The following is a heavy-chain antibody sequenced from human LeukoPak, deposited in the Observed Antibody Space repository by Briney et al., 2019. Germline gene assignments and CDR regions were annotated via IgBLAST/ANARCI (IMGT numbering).Heavy chain of an antibody. CDR3: AKRYGDYAIH. CDR2: ISGSGGST. J-gene: IGHJ4*02. D-gene: IGHD4-17*01. V-gene: IGHV3-23*01. CDR1: GFTFSSYW. Sequence: PGGSLRLSCAASGFTFSSYWMNWARQAPGKGLEWVSAISGSGGSTYYADSVKGRFTISRDNSKNTLYLQMNSLRAEDTAVYYCAKRYGDYAIHWGQGTLVTVSS.